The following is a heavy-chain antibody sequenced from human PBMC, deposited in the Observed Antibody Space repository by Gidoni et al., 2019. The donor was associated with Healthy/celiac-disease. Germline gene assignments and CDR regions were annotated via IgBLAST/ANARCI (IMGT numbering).Heavy chain of an antibody. V-gene: IGHV3-11*01. J-gene: IGHJ6*02. D-gene: IGHD3-10*01. CDR1: GFTFRDYY. CDR2: ISSSGSTI. Sequence: QVQLVESGGGLVKPGGSLRLSCAASGFTFRDYYMSWIRQAPGKGLEWVSYISSSGSTIYYADSVKGRFTISRDNAKNSLYLQMNSLRAEDTAVYYCARVGSGSYPGVTPYYYYGMDVWGQGTTVTVSS. CDR3: ARVGSGSYPGVTPYYYYGMDV.